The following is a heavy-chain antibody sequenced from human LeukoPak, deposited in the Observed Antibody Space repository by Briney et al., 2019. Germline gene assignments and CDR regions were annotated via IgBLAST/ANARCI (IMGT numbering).Heavy chain of an antibody. V-gene: IGHV4-34*01. CDR2: INHSGST. CDR1: GRSFSGYY. J-gene: IGHJ4*02. CDR3: ARVQRQRWIQLWPQKGYFDY. D-gene: IGHD5-18*01. Sequence: SETLSLTCAVYGRSFSGYYWSWIRQPPGKGLEWIGEINHSGSTNYNASLKSRVTISVDTSKNQFSLKLSSVTAADTAVYYCARVQRQRWIQLWPQKGYFDYWGQGTLVTVSS.